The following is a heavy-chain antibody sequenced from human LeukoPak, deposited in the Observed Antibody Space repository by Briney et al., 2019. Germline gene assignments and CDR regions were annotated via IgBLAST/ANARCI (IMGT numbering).Heavy chain of an antibody. Sequence: PSETLSLTCTVSGGSISSYYWGWIRQPPGKGLEWIGTIYYSGSTYYNPSLKSRVTISVDTSKNQFSLKLSSVTAADTAVYYCARLAPIDYWGQGTLVTVSS. J-gene: IGHJ4*02. V-gene: IGHV4-39*01. CDR2: IYYSGST. CDR1: GGSISSYY. CDR3: ARLAPIDY.